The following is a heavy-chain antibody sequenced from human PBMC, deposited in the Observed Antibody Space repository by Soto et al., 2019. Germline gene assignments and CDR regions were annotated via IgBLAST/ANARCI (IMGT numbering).Heavy chain of an antibody. CDR1: GFTFSSYG. CDR3: ARDTFSYAGWDPAPFDY. CDR2: IWYGGTNK. J-gene: IGHJ4*02. V-gene: IGHV3-33*01. D-gene: IGHD2-8*01. Sequence: QVQLVESGGGVVQPGRSLRLSCAASGFTFSSYGMHWVRQAPGKGLEWVAVIWYGGTNKYYADSVKGRFTISRDNSENTLYLQMSSLRAEDTAVYYCARDTFSYAGWDPAPFDYWGQGTLVTVSS.